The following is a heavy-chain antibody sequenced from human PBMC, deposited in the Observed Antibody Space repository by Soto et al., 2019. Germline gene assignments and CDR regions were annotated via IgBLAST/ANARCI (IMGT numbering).Heavy chain of an antibody. CDR3: AKSNVHLWPNTWSDY. CDR1: GFTFSNYA. V-gene: IGHV3-23*01. CDR2: ISGSGGDT. Sequence: EVQLLESGGGLVQPGGSLRLSCAASGFTFSNYAMSWVRQAPGTGLEWVTAISGSGGDTYYADSVWGRFTNSRDTSKNTLYLQMNSLRAEDTAVYYCAKSNVHLWPNTWSDYWGQGTLVTVSS. J-gene: IGHJ4*02. D-gene: IGHD5-18*01.